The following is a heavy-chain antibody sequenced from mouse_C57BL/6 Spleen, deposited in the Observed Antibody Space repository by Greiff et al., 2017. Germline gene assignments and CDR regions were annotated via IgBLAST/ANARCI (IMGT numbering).Heavy chain of an antibody. V-gene: IGHV5-17*01. CDR2: ISSGSSTI. CDR1: GFTFSDYG. CDR3: ATAGAWFAY. J-gene: IGHJ3*01. Sequence: VQLKESGGGLVKPGGSLKLSCAASGFTFSDYGMHWVRQAPEKGLEWVAYISSGSSTIYYADTVKGRFTISRDNAKNTLFLQMTSLRSEDTALYYCATAGAWFAYWGQGTLVTVSA.